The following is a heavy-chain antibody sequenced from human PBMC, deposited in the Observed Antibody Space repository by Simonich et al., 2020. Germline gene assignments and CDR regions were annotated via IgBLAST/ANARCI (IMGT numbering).Heavy chain of an antibody. D-gene: IGHD7-27*01. CDR3: AREVLTGIFTFDY. Sequence: QVQLVQSGAEVKKPGASVKVSCKASGYTFTGYYMHWVRQAPGQGLEWMGRINPNSGGTNYAQKFQGRVTMPRDTSISTAYMELSRLRSDDTAVYYCAREVLTGIFTFDYWGQGTLVTVSS. V-gene: IGHV1-2*06. CDR2: INPNSGGT. CDR1: GYTFTGYY. J-gene: IGHJ4*02.